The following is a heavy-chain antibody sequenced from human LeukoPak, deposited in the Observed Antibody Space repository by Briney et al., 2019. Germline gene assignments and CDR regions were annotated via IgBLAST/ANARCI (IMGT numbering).Heavy chain of an antibody. D-gene: IGHD3-3*01. CDR3: ARVPYYDFQADAFDI. CDR1: GDSFSANGAA. CDR2: MYYRSKWYN. V-gene: IGHV6-1*01. J-gene: IGHJ3*02. Sequence: SQTLSLTCAISGDSFSANGAAWNWIRQSPSRGLEWLGRMYYRSKWYNDYAVSVKSRITINPDTSKNQFSLQLNSVTPEDTAVYYCARVPYYDFQADAFDIWGQGTMVTVSS.